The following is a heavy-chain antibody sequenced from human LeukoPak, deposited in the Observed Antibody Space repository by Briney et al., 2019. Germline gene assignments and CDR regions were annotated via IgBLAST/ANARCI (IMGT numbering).Heavy chain of an antibody. D-gene: IGHD6-13*01. CDR1: GYTFTGYS. CDR2: INPNSGGT. J-gene: IGHJ5*02. V-gene: IGHV1-2*06. CDR3: ARDRLAAGGSGA. Sequence: GASEKVSCMASGYTFTGYSMHWVRQAPGQGLEWMGRINPNSGGTNYAQKFQGRVTMTRDTSISTAYMELSSLRSDDTAVYYCARDRLAAGGSGAWGQGTLVTVSS.